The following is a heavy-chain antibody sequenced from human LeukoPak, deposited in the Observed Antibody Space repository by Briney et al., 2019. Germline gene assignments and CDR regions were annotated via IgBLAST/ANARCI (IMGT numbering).Heavy chain of an antibody. CDR1: GGSISNYY. J-gene: IGHJ5*02. CDR3: ARDIIDSSGYYAGWFDP. Sequence: SETLSLTCTVSGGSISNYYWNWIRQPPGKGLEFIGYIYYSGSTNYNPSLKSRVTISVDTSKNQFSLKLSSVTAADTAVYYCARDIIDSSGYYAGWFDPWGQGTLVTVSS. D-gene: IGHD3-22*01. CDR2: IYYSGST. V-gene: IGHV4-59*01.